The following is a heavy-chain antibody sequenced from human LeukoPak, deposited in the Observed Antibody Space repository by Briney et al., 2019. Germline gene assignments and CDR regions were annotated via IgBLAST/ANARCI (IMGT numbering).Heavy chain of an antibody. CDR2: IFSSGNT. D-gene: IGHD5-18*01. J-gene: IGHJ4*02. CDR3: ARTATPWDTAMVSIDS. V-gene: IGHV4-39*01. Sequence: PSETLSLTCTVSGDSISSSSYYWGWIRQPPGKGLEWIGTIFSSGNTYYSPSLKSRVTISIDTSKNQFSLKLRSVTAADTAVYYCARTATPWDTAMVSIDSWGPGTLVTVSS. CDR1: GDSISSSSYY.